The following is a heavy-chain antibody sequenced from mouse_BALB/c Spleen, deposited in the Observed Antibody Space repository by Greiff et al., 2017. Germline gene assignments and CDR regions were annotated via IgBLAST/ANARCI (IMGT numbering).Heavy chain of an antibody. J-gene: IGHJ3*01. Sequence: QVTLKESGPGILQPSQTLSLTCSFSGFSLSTSGMGVSWIRQPSGKGLEWLAHIYWDDDKRYNPSLKSRLTISKDTSSNQVFLKITSVDTADTATYYCARRADYYGSIFAYWGQGTLVTVSA. D-gene: IGHD1-1*01. CDR1: GFSLSTSGMG. CDR2: IYWDDDK. V-gene: IGHV8-12*01. CDR3: ARRADYYGSIFAY.